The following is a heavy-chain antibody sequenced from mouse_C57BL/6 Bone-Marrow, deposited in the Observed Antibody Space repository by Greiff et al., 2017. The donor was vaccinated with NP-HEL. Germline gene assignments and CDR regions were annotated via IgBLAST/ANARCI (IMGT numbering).Heavy chain of an antibody. V-gene: IGHV1-64*01. Sequence: QVQLKQPGAELVKPGASVKLSCKASGYTFTSYWMHWVKQRPGQGLEWIGMIHPNSGSTNYNEKFKSKATLTVDKSSSTAYMQLSSLTSEDSAVYYCARGVITTVVATNYYAMDYWGQGTSVTVSS. CDR1: GYTFTSYW. J-gene: IGHJ4*01. D-gene: IGHD1-1*01. CDR3: ARGVITTVVATNYYAMDY. CDR2: IHPNSGST.